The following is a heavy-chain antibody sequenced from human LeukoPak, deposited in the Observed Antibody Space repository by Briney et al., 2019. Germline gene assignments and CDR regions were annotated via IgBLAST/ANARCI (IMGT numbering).Heavy chain of an antibody. CDR2: ISYDGSDK. J-gene: IGHJ4*02. D-gene: IGHD2-8*01. Sequence: GGSLRPSCAASGFTFSSYAMHWVRQAPGKGLEWVALISYDGSDKYYADTVEGRFTISRDNSKSTVHLQMNSLRTEDTAVYFCAREVVAVLPDASTNDYWGQGALVFVSS. CDR1: GFTFSSYA. V-gene: IGHV3-30*04. CDR3: AREVVAVLPDASTNDY.